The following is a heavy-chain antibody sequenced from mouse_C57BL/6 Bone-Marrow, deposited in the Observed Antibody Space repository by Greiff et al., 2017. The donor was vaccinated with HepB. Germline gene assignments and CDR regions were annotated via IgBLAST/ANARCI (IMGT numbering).Heavy chain of an antibody. V-gene: IGHV1-5*01. CDR2: IYPGNSDT. CDR3: ARTTTVVATDWYFDV. J-gene: IGHJ1*03. Sequence: EVQLQQSGTVLARPGASVKMSCKTSGYTFTSYWMHWVKQRPGQGLEWIGAIYPGNSDTSYNQKFKGKAKLTAVTSASTAYMELSSLTNEDSAVYYCARTTTVVATDWYFDVWGTGTTVTVSS. D-gene: IGHD1-1*01. CDR1: GYTFTSYW.